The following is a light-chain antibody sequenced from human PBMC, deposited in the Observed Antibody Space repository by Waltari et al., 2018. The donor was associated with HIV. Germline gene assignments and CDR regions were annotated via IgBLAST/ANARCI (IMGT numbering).Light chain of an antibody. J-gene: IGKJ2*01. V-gene: IGKV1-5*03. Sequence: DLQMTQSPSTLSASAGATVSITCRASQSIDSWLAWYQQKPGKAPKLLIYKASNLESGVPPSFSGSGSGTEFTLTITSLLPDDFATYYCQQYKSYSPSSFGQGTRLEIK. CDR1: QSIDSW. CDR3: QQYKSYSPSS. CDR2: KAS.